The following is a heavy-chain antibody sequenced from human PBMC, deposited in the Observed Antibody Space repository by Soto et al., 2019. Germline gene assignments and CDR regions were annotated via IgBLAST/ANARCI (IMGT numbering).Heavy chain of an antibody. V-gene: IGHV3-48*01. J-gene: IGHJ4*02. Sequence: GGSLRLSCAASGFTFSSYSMNWVRQAPGKGLEWVSYISSSSSSTIYYADSVKGRFTISRDNAKNSLYLQMNSLRAEDTAVYYCAREVYDILTGFDYWGQGTLVTVS. CDR2: ISSSSSSTI. CDR1: GFTFSSYS. CDR3: AREVYDILTGFDY. D-gene: IGHD3-9*01.